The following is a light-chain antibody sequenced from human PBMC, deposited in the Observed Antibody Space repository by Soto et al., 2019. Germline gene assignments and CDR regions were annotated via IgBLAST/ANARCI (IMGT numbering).Light chain of an antibody. CDR3: QQYNSYDMWT. J-gene: IGKJ1*01. CDR1: QSVSKW. CDR2: GAS. Sequence: DIQLTQSPSTLSVSVGDRVTITCRASQSVSKWLAWYQQKPGKAPKLLIYGASSLERGVPPRFSGSGSGTEFTLTISSLQPDDFATNYCQQYNSYDMWTFGQGTKVDFK. V-gene: IGKV1-5*01.